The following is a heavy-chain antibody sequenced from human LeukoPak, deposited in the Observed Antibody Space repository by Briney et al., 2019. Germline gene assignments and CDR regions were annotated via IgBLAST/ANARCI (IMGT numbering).Heavy chain of an antibody. CDR3: AKTGVEYASSSGVLDS. J-gene: IGHJ4*02. CDR1: GGTFRSSA. V-gene: IGHV1-69*05. CDR2: ISPIFGIA. D-gene: IGHD6-6*01. Sequence: GASVKVSCKASGGTFRSSAITWVRQAPGQRFEWLGQISPIFGIADYAQKFQGRLTITTDESTSTAYLELSGLRSEDTALYYCAKTGVEYASSSGVLDSWGQGTLVTVSS.